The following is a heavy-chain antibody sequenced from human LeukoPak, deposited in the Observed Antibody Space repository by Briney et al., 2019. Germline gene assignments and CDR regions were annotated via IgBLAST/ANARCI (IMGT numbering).Heavy chain of an antibody. J-gene: IGHJ4*02. D-gene: IGHD6-19*01. CDR1: GFTFSIYE. CDR3: AKDQFSRGWYHFDY. V-gene: IGHV3-48*03. Sequence: GGSLRLSCAASGFTFSIYEMNWVRQAPGKGLEWVSYISSSGSTIYYADSVKGRFTIFRDNAKNSLDLQMNSLRAEDTAVYYCAKDQFSRGWYHFDYWGQGTLVTVSS. CDR2: ISSSGSTI.